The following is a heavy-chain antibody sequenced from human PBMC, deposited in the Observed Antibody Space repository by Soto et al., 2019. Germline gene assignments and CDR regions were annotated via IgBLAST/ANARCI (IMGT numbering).Heavy chain of an antibody. Sequence: QVQLVQSGAEVKKPGASVKVSCKASGYTFTSYAMHWVRQAPGQRLEWMGWINAGNGNTKYSQKFQGRVTITRDTAASTAYMELSSLRSEDTAVYYCARAEPYGCNSRQLYYFDYWGQGTLVTVSS. J-gene: IGHJ4*02. D-gene: IGHD1-1*01. CDR2: INAGNGNT. CDR1: GYTFTSYA. CDR3: ARAEPYGCNSRQLYYFDY. V-gene: IGHV1-3*01.